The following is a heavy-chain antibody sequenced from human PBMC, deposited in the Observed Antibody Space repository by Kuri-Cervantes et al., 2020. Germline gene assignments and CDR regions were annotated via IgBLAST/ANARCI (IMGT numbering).Heavy chain of an antibody. CDR3: ANAICSGGNCFPRYGVDV. CDR2: IKQDGSEK. V-gene: IGHV3-7*03. J-gene: IGHJ6*02. Sequence: GESLKISCAASGFTFSSYWMSWVRQAPGKGLEWVANIKQDGSEKYYVDSVKGRFTISRDNAKNSLYLQMNSLRVGDTAVYYCANAICSGGNCFPRYGVDVWGQGTTVTVSS. CDR1: GFTFSSYW. D-gene: IGHD2-15*01.